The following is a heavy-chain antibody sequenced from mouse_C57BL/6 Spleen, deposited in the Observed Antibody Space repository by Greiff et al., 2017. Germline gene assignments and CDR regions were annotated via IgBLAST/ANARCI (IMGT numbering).Heavy chain of an antibody. Sequence: QVQLKQPGAELVKPGASVKLSCKASGYTFTSYWMHWVKQRPGQGLEWIGMIHPNSGSTNYNEKFKSKATLTVDKSSSTAYMQLSSLTSEDSAVYYCARADYYGSSYPDYWGQGTTLTVSS. CDR1: GYTFTSYW. D-gene: IGHD1-1*01. V-gene: IGHV1-64*01. CDR3: ARADYYGSSYPDY. CDR2: IHPNSGST. J-gene: IGHJ2*01.